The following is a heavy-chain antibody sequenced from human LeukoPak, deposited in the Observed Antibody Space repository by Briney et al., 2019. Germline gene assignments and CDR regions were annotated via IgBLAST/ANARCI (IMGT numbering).Heavy chain of an antibody. CDR3: ASYGGRVGGFGY. D-gene: IGHD4-23*01. CDR2: INHSGST. J-gene: IGHJ4*02. Sequence: TSETLSLTCAVYGGSFSGYYWSWIRQPPGKGLEWIGEINHSGSTNYNPSLKSRVTISVDTSKNQISLKLSSVTAADTAVYYCASYGGRVGGFGYWGQRTLVTVSS. V-gene: IGHV4-34*01. CDR1: GGSFSGYY.